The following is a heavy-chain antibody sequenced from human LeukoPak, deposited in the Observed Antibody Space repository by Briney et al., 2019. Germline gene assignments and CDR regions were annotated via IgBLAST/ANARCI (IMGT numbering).Heavy chain of an antibody. J-gene: IGHJ5*02. Sequence: SGPTLVNPPQTLTLTCTFSGFSLSTSGVGVGWIRQPPGKALEWHALIYWDDDKRYSPALKSRLTITKDTSKNQVVLTMTNMDPVDTATYYCAHNLYCSGGSCYSVRWFDPWGQGTLVTVSP. CDR3: AHNLYCSGGSCYSVRWFDP. CDR1: GFSLSTSGVG. D-gene: IGHD2-15*01. V-gene: IGHV2-5*02. CDR2: IYWDDDK.